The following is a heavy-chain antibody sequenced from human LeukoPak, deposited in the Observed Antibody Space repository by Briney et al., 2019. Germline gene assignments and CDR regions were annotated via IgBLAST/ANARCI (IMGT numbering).Heavy chain of an antibody. CDR3: ARGGIAAAATDY. Sequence: ASVKVSCKASGYTFTSYGISWVRQAPGQGLEWMGWISAYNGNTNYAQKLQGRVTMTTDTSTSTEYLELRSLRSDDPPVYYCARGGIAAAATDYWGQATLVTVSS. J-gene: IGHJ4*02. CDR1: GYTFTSYG. D-gene: IGHD6-13*01. CDR2: ISAYNGNT. V-gene: IGHV1-18*01.